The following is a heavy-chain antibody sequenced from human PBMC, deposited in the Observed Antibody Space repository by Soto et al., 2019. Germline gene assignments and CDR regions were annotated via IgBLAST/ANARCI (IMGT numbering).Heavy chain of an antibody. D-gene: IGHD1-26*01. CDR1: GFTFSDYY. CDR2: ISSSGSTI. V-gene: IGHV3-11*01. Sequence: GGSLRLSCAASGFTFSDYYMSWIRQAPGKGLEWVSYISSSGSTIYYADSVKGRFTISRDNAKNSLYLQMNSLRAEDTAVYYCAREVRRVYSGSYPIDYWGQGTLVTVSS. CDR3: AREVRRVYSGSYPIDY. J-gene: IGHJ4*02.